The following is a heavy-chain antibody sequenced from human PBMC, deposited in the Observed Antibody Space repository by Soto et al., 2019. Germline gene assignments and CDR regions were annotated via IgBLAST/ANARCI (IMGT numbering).Heavy chain of an antibody. Sequence: QVQLVQSGAEVKKPGASVKVSGKPLVYXXXXKGXTXGGQAPGQGLEWMGWISAYNGNTNYAQNLQGRVTMTTDTSTSTAYMELRSLRSDDTAVYYCARDQGGGWFDPWGRGTLVTVSS. CDR2: ISAYNGNT. CDR3: ARDQGGGWFDP. CDR1: VYXXXXKG. D-gene: IGHD1-26*01. J-gene: IGHJ5*02. V-gene: IGHV1-18*01.